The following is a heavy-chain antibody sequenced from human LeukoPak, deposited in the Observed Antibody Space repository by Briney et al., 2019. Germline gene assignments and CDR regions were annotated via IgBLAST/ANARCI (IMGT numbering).Heavy chain of an antibody. CDR3: AREGFSGLAYYFDY. D-gene: IGHD6-19*01. J-gene: IGHJ4*02. V-gene: IGHV4-61*01. CDR1: GGSISSGSYY. Sequence: RASETLSLTCTVSGGSISSGSYYWSWIRQPPGKGLEWIGYIYYSGSTNYNPSLKSRVTISVDTSKNQFSLKLSSVTAADTAVYYSAREGFSGLAYYFDYWGQGTLVTVSS. CDR2: IYYSGST.